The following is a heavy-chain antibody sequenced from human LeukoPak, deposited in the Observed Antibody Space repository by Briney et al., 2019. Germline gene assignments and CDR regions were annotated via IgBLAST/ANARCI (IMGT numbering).Heavy chain of an antibody. CDR1: GFTFTKFW. D-gene: IGHD2-2*01. J-gene: IGHJ3*02. CDR2: VKDDGIST. V-gene: IGHV3-74*01. CDR3: ATGPYAAFEM. Sequence: GGSLRLCCAASGFTFTKFWMHWVRQAPGRGLVWVSRVKDDGISTLYADSVKGRFTISRDNAKNTLYLQMNSLRADDTALYYCATGPYAAFEMWGQGTMVTVSS.